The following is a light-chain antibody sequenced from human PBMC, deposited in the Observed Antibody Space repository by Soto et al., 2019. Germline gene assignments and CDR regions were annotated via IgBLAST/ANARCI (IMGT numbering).Light chain of an antibody. CDR3: QQYDNLPPFT. CDR1: LDFSTY. CDR2: DAS. V-gene: IGKV1-33*01. J-gene: IGKJ3*01. Sequence: DIQMTQSPSSLSASVGGRVTITCPASLDFSTYLNWYQQKPGKGPKLLIYDASNLETGVPSRFSGSGSGTDFTFTISSLQHEDIATYYCQQYDNLPPFTFGPGTKVDIK.